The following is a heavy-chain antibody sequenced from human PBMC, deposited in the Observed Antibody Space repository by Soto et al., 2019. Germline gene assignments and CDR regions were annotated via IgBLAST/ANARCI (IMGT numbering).Heavy chain of an antibody. CDR2: IKQDGSEK. V-gene: IGHV3-7*02. Sequence: PGGSLRLSCAASGFTFSSYWISWVRQAPGKGLEWVANIKQDGSEKYYVDSVKGRFTISRDNAKNSLYLQMNSLRAEDTAVYYCARSSGWYFDIWGQGTMVTVS. CDR3: ARSSGWYFDI. D-gene: IGHD6-19*01. CDR1: GFTFSSYW. J-gene: IGHJ3*02.